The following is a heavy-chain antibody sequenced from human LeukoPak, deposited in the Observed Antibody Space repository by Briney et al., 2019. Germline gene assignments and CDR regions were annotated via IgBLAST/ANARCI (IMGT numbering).Heavy chain of an antibody. Sequence: PSETLSLTCAVYGGSFSGYYWSWIRQPPGKGLEWIGEINHSGSTNYNPSLKSRVTISVDTSKNQFSLKLSSVTAADTAVYYCARRGNSSWSDYWGQGTLVTVSS. CDR3: ARRGNSSWSDY. CDR2: INHSGST. CDR1: GGSFSGYY. V-gene: IGHV4-34*01. D-gene: IGHD6-13*01. J-gene: IGHJ4*02.